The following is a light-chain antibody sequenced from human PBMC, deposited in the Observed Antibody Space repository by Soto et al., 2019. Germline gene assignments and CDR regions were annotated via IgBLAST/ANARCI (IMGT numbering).Light chain of an antibody. CDR3: SSYTRDSYYV. Sequence: QSVLTQPASVSGSPGQSITISCTGTSSDVGLYDYVSWYQQHPGKAPQLMIYAVSNRPSGVSNRFSASKSGNTASLFISGLQAEDEADYYCSSYTRDSYYVFGSGTKVTVL. V-gene: IGLV2-14*01. J-gene: IGLJ1*01. CDR1: SSDVGLYDY. CDR2: AVS.